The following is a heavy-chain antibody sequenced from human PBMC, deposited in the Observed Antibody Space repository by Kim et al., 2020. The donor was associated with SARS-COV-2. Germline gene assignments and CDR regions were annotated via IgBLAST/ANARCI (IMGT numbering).Heavy chain of an antibody. J-gene: IGHJ6*02. Sequence: SETLSLTCTVSGGSISSGGYYWSWIRQHPGKGLEWIGYIYYSGSTYYNPSLKSRVTISVDTSKNQFSLKLSSVTAADTAVYYCARDSYCSSTSCYGQDYYYGMDVWGQGTTVTVSS. CDR1: GGSISSGGYY. V-gene: IGHV4-31*03. CDR3: ARDSYCSSTSCYGQDYYYGMDV. CDR2: IYYSGST. D-gene: IGHD2-2*01.